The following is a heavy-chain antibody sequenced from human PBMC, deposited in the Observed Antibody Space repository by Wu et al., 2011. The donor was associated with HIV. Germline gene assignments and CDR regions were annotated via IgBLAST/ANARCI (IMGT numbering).Heavy chain of an antibody. J-gene: IGHJ6*03. CDR3: ARGRGTLVGDYEYYYMDF. D-gene: IGHD1/OR15-1a*01. CDR1: GGSLSTYA. Sequence: QVQLVQSGAQVKRPGSSVKVSCKPSGGSLSTYAITWVRQAPGQGLEWMGRVISILRVTNYAQKFQDRVTITADESTNTAYMDLGSLRSEDTAVYYCARGRGTLVGDYEYYYMDFWGKGTTVTVSS. CDR2: VISILRVT. V-gene: IGHV1-69*04.